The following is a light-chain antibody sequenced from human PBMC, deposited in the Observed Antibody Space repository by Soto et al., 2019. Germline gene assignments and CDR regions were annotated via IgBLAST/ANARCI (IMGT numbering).Light chain of an antibody. CDR2: DVS. J-gene: IGLJ1*01. CDR3: SSYTSATTYV. Sequence: LTQPASVSGSPGQSITISCTGTSSYVGAYNYASWYQQYPGEAPKVIIYDVSHRPAGVSNRFSGSKSGNTASLTISGLQTQDEADYYCSSYTSATTYVFGTGTKVTVL. CDR1: SSYVGAYNY. V-gene: IGLV2-14*01.